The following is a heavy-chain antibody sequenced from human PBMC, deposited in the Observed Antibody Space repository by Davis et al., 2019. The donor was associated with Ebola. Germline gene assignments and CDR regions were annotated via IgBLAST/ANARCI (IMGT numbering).Heavy chain of an antibody. J-gene: IGHJ6*02. CDR1: GDSVSRKGAA. CDR2: PYYTSKWIN. Sequence: HPETPSPTRSVSGDSVSRKGAAWNWLRQFPSRGLELPGRPYYTSKWINDYAESVQSRITINPDKSENQFSLQLNSLTPEDTAVYYCARGWLRGGMDVWGEGTTVTV. D-gene: IGHD5-18*01. CDR3: ARGWLRGGMDV. V-gene: IGHV6-1*01.